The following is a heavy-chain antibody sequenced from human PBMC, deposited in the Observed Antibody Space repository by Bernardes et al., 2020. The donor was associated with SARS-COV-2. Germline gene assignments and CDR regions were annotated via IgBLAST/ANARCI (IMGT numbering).Heavy chain of an antibody. CDR1: GFTFNNAW. CDR2: IKSNTDGGTA. CDR3: NTGGGTRDLLAVPA. Sequence: GGSLRLSCAASGFTFNNAWMNWLRQAPGKGLEWVGRIKSNTDGGTADLAAPVKGRFTISRDDSKNTLFLQMNSLKTEDTGMYYCNTGGGTRDLLAVPAWGQGTLVTVSS. D-gene: IGHD2-2*01. J-gene: IGHJ4*02. V-gene: IGHV3-15*01.